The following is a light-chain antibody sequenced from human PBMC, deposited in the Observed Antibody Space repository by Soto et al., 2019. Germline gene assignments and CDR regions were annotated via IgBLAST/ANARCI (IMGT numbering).Light chain of an antibody. CDR1: QSVSSY. Sequence: EIVLTQSPATLSLSPGERATLSCRASQSVSSYLAWYQQKPGQAPRLLIYDASNRATGSPARFSGSGSVTDFTLTISSLEPEDFAVDYCQQRSNWLYTFGQGTKLEIK. V-gene: IGKV3-11*01. J-gene: IGKJ2*01. CDR2: DAS. CDR3: QQRSNWLYT.